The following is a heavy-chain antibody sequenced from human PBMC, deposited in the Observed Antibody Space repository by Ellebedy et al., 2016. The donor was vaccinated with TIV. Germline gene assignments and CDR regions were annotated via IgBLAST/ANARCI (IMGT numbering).Heavy chain of an antibody. V-gene: IGHV3-48*04. Sequence: GESLKISCAASGFTFSSYDMHWVRQAPGKGLEWVAYISSSSSNIHYADAVKGRFTVSRDNAKNSLYLQMNSLRAEDTAVYYCARDQSIGSRLVYYCDYWGQGTLVTVSS. CDR2: ISSSSSNI. D-gene: IGHD6-6*01. CDR3: ARDQSIGSRLVYYCDY. CDR1: GFTFSSYD. J-gene: IGHJ4*02.